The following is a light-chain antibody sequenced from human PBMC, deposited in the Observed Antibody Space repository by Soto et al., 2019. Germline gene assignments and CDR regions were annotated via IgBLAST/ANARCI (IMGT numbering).Light chain of an antibody. CDR3: SSFAGSRVLV. CDR1: SSDVGGYNY. Sequence: QSALTQPASVSGSPGQSITISCTGTSSDVGGYNYVSWYQQHPGKAPKLMIYAVTDRHSGVSSRFSGSKSGNTASLTISGLQAEDEADYYCSSFAGSRVLVLGGGTKLTVL. V-gene: IGLV2-14*01. J-gene: IGLJ2*01. CDR2: AVT.